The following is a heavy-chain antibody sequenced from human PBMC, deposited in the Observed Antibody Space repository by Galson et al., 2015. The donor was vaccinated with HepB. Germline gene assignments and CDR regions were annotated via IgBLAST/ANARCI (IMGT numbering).Heavy chain of an antibody. V-gene: IGHV3-30*04. CDR2: ISYEGSNK. CDR1: GFIFSTYA. CDR3: ATVGYSGGSWDSDYYGMDV. Sequence: SLRLSCAASGFIFSTYAMHWVRQAPGKGLEWVALISYEGSNKYYADSVKGRFTISRDSIKNTLYLQMNSLRGEDTAVYYCATVGYSGGSWDSDYYGMDVWGQGTSVTVSS. J-gene: IGHJ6*02. D-gene: IGHD2-15*01.